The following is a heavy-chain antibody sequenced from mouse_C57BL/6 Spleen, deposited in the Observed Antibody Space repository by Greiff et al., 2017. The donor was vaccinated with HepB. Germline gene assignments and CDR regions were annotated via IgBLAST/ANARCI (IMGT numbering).Heavy chain of an antibody. CDR3: ARPTVVAPRFAY. J-gene: IGHJ3*01. V-gene: IGHV1-59*01. Sequence: QVQLQQPGAELVRPGPSVKLSCKASGYTFTSYWMHWVKQRPGQGLEWIGVIDPSDSYTNYNQKFKGKATLTVDTSSSTAYMQLSSLTSEDSAVYYCARPTVVAPRFAYWGQGTLVTVSA. D-gene: IGHD1-1*01. CDR2: IDPSDSYT. CDR1: GYTFTSYW.